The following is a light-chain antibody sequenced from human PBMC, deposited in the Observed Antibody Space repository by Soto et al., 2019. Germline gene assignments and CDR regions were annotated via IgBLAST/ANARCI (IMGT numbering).Light chain of an antibody. J-gene: IGKJ4*01. CDR3: QQYNNWPQLT. CDR1: QSVSSN. CDR2: DAS. V-gene: IGKV3-15*01. Sequence: EIVMTQSPATLSVSPGERATLSCRASQSVSSNLAWYQQKPGQAPRLLIYDASTRATGIPARFSGSGSGTEFTLTISSLQSEDFAVYYCQQYNNWPQLTFGGGTKVEIK.